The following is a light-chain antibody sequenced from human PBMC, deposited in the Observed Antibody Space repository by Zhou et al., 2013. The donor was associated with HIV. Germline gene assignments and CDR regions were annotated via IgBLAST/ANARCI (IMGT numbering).Light chain of an antibody. CDR1: QGISKW. CDR2: GAS. J-gene: IGKJ3*01. V-gene: IGKV1D-12*01. CDR3: QQANSFVS. Sequence: DIQMTQSPSSVSASVGDRITITCRASQGISKWLAWYQQKPGKAPKLLIYGASSLQSGVPSRFSGSGFGTDFTLTINRLHPEDFATYYCQQANSFVSFGPGTKVDIK.